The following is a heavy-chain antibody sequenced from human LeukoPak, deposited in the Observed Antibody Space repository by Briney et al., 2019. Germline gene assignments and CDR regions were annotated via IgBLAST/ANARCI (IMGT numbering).Heavy chain of an antibody. J-gene: IGHJ4*02. D-gene: IGHD6-19*01. CDR1: GGSFSGYY. CDR3: ARVMFDSSGWFRGFDY. V-gene: IGHV4-34*01. Sequence: SSETLSLTCAVYGGSFSGYYWSWIRQPPGKGLEWIGEINHSGSTNYNPSLKSRVTISVETSKNQFSLKLSSVTAADTAVYYCARVMFDSSGWFRGFDYWGQGTLVTVSS. CDR2: INHSGST.